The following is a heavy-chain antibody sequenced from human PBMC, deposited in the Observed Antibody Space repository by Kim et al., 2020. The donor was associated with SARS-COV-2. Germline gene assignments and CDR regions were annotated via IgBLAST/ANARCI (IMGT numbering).Heavy chain of an antibody. Sequence: QGRVTISVDTSKNQFSLKLSSVTAADTAVYYCARHNRAWREFRHGYFDYWGQGTLVTVSS. CDR3: ARHNRAWREFRHGYFDY. J-gene: IGHJ4*02. V-gene: IGHV4-39*01. D-gene: IGHD2-21*01.